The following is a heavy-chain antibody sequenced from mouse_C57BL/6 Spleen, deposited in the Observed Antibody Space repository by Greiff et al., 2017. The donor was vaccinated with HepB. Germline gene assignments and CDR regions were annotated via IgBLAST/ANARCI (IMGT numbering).Heavy chain of an antibody. D-gene: IGHD1-1*01. CDR2: IDPSDSET. CDR3: AREEFGSSYDLDY. CDR1: GYTFTSYW. Sequence: QVQLQQPGAELVRPGSSVKLSCKASGYTFTSYWMHWVKQRPIQGLEWIGNIDPSDSETHYNQKFKDKATLTVDKSSSTAYMQLSSLTSEDSAVYYCAREEFGSSYDLDYWGQGTTLTVSS. V-gene: IGHV1-52*01. J-gene: IGHJ2*01.